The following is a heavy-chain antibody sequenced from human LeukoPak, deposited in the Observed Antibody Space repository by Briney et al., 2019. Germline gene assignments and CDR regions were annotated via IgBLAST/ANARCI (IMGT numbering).Heavy chain of an antibody. J-gene: IGHJ4*02. CDR2: IYHSGST. D-gene: IGHD6-13*01. CDR1: GGSISSSNW. Sequence: SGTLSLTCAVSGGSISSSNWWSWVRQPPGKGLEWIGEIYHSGSTNYNPSLKSRVTISVDKSKNQFSLKLSSVTAADTAVYYCARVGRSYSSSQGGCDYWGQGTLVTVSS. V-gene: IGHV4-4*02. CDR3: ARVGRSYSSSQGGCDY.